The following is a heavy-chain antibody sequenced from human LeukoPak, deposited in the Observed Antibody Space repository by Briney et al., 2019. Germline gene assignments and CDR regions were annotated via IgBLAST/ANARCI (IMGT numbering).Heavy chain of an antibody. CDR2: ISYDGSNK. CDR3: AKNLYSSSWYDYYGMDV. Sequence: GGSLRLSCAASGFTFSSYGMHWVRQAPGQGLEWVAVISYDGSNKYYADYVKGRFTITRDNSKNTLYLQMNSLRAEDTAVYYCAKNLYSSSWYDYYGMDVWGQGTTVTVSS. CDR1: GFTFSSYG. J-gene: IGHJ6*02. D-gene: IGHD6-13*01. V-gene: IGHV3-30*18.